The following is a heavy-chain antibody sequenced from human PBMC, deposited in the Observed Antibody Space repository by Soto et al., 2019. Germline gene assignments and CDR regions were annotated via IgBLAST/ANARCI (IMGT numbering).Heavy chain of an antibody. CDR2: IRSKAYGGTT. D-gene: IGHD3-22*01. V-gene: IGHV3-49*04. J-gene: IGHJ6*02. CDR1: GFTFGDYA. CDR3: TRNYYDSSGYYYLYYYGTDV. Sequence: GGSLRLSCTASGFTFGDYAMSWVRQAPGKGLEWVGFIRSKAYGGTTEYAASVKGRFTISRDDSKSIAYLQMNSLKTEDTAVYYCTRNYYDSSGYYYLYYYGTDVWCQGTTV.